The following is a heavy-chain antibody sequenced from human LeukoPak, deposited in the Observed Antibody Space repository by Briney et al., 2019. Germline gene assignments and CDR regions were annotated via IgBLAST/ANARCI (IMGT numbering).Heavy chain of an antibody. V-gene: IGHV1-2*02. CDR3: GRVNYDFWSGYHTNWFDP. J-gene: IGHJ5*02. CDR1: GYTFTDYY. CDR2: INPNSGGT. Sequence: ASVKVSCKASGYTFTDYYMHWVRQAPGQGLEWMGWINPNSGGTNYAQKFQGRVTMTRDTSISTAYMELSRLRSDDTAVYYCGRVNYDFWSGYHTNWFDPWGQGTLVTVSS. D-gene: IGHD3-3*01.